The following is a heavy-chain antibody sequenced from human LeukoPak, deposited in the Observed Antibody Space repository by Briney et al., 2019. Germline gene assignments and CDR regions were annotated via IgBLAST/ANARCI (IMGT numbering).Heavy chain of an antibody. D-gene: IGHD3-3*01. J-gene: IGHJ4*02. V-gene: IGHV1-2*02. CDR2: INPNSGGT. CDR1: GYTFTGYY. CDR3: ARTRPTEYYDFWSGYHSGSIDY. Sequence: ASVKVSCKASGYTFTGYYMHWVRQAPGQGLEWMGWINPNSGGTNYAQKFQGRVTMTRNTSISTAYMELSSLRSEDTAVYYCARTRPTEYYDFWSGYHSGSIDYWGQGTLVTVSS.